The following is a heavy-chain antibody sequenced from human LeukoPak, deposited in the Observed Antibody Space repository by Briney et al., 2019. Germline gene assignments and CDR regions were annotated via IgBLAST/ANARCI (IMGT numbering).Heavy chain of an antibody. CDR2: IGGDGGST. Sequence: GGSLRLSCAASGFTFSTDVMTWVRQAPGKGLEWVSAIGGDGGSTDYADSVRGRFTISRDNSKNTLFLQMNSLRAEDTAVYYCARDSPYCSSTSCYLDYWGQGTLVTVSS. V-gene: IGHV3-23*01. CDR1: GFTFSTDV. CDR3: ARDSPYCSSTSCYLDY. J-gene: IGHJ4*02. D-gene: IGHD2-2*01.